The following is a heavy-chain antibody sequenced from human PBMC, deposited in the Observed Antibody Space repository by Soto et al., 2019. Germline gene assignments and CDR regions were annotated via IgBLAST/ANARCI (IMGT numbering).Heavy chain of an antibody. CDR2: ISSSGSTI. J-gene: IGHJ6*02. CDR1: GFTFSDYY. CDR3: ASHIAAAGTPPLASMDV. D-gene: IGHD6-13*01. V-gene: IGHV3-11*01. Sequence: PGGSLRLSCAASGFTFSDYYMSWIRQAPGKGLEWVSYISSSGSTIYYADSVKGRFTISRDNAKNSLYLQMNSLRAEDTAVYYCASHIAAAGTPPLASMDVWGQGTTVTVSS.